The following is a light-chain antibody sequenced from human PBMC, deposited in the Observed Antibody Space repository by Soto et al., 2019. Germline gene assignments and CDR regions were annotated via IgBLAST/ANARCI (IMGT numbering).Light chain of an antibody. CDR3: ETWDSNTRV. J-gene: IGLJ1*01. CDR2: LEGSGSY. V-gene: IGLV4-60*02. CDR1: SGHSCYI. Sequence: QLVLTQSSSASASLGSSVKLTCTLSSGHSCYIIAWHQQQPGKAPRYLMKLEGSGSYNKGSGVPDRFSGSSSGADRYLTISNLQFEDEADYYCETWDSNTRVFGTGTKLTVL.